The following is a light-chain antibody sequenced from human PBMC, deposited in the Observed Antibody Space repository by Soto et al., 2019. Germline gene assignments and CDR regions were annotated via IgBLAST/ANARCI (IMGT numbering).Light chain of an antibody. CDR3: QQYGSTPIT. J-gene: IGKJ5*01. V-gene: IGKV3-20*01. CDR2: GAS. CDR1: QSVSSSY. Sequence: EIVLTQSPGTLALSPGERATLSCRASQSVSSSYLAWYQQKPGQAPRLLIYGASSRATGTPDRFSGSGSGTDFTLTISRLEPEDFAVYYCQQYGSTPITFGQGTRLEIK.